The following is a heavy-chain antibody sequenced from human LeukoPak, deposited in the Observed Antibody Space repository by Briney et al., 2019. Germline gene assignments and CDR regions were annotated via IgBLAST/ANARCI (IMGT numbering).Heavy chain of an antibody. CDR3: ARDLNAQSRAFDI. D-gene: IGHD1-1*01. J-gene: IGHJ3*02. V-gene: IGHV3-53*01. Sequence: AGGSLRLSCVASGLTVGSNYMTWVRQAPGKGLEWVSVIYSAGDTYYTDSVKGRFTISRDNSQNTVYLQMNSLRAEDTAVYYCARDLNAQSRAFDIWGRGTMVTVSS. CDR1: GLTVGSNY. CDR2: IYSAGDT.